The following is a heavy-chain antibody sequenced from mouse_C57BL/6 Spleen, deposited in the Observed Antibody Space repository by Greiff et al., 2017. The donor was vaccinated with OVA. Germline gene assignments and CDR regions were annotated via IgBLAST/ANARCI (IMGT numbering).Heavy chain of an antibody. D-gene: IGHD2-5*01. CDR3: AGYSKGSYAMDY. CDR2: INPSTGGT. CDR1: GYSFTGYY. J-gene: IGHJ4*01. V-gene: IGHV1-42*01. Sequence: EVQLQQSGPELVKPGASVKISCKASGYSFTGYYMNWVKQSPEKSLEWIGEINPSTGGTTYNQKFKAKATLTVDKSSSTAYMQLKSLTSEDSAVYYCAGYSKGSYAMDYWGQGTSVTVSS.